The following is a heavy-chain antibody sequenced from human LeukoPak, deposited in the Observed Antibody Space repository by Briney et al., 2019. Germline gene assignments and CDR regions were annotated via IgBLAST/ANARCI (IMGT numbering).Heavy chain of an antibody. V-gene: IGHV4-59*11. J-gene: IGHJ4*02. CDR2: IYYSGST. D-gene: IGHD3-9*01. CDR1: GGSISSHY. CDR3: ARYTGYRKYYFDY. Sequence: SETLSLTCTVSGGSISSHYWSWIRQPPGKGLEWIGYIYYSGSTNYNPSLKSRVTISVDTSKNQFSLKLSSVTAADTAVYYCARYTGYRKYYFDYWGQGTLVTVSS.